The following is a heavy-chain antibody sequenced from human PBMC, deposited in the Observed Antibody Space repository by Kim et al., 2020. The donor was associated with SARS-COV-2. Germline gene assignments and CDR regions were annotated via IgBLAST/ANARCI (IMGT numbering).Heavy chain of an antibody. D-gene: IGHD1-26*01. CDR1: GGSISSSFYY. CDR2: IYYSGGT. Sequence: SETLSLTCTVSGGSISSSFYYWGWIRQPPGKGLEWIGNIYYSGGTYYNPSLKSRVTISVDTSKNQFSLKLSSMTAADTAVYYCARVLRYSGGTNWFDPWGQGTLVTVSS. V-gene: IGHV4-39*07. J-gene: IGHJ5*02. CDR3: ARVLRYSGGTNWFDP.